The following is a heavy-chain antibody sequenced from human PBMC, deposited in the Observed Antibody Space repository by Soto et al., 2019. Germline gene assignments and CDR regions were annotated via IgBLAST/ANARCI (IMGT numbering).Heavy chain of an antibody. CDR1: GFTFSSYG. CDR2: ISYDGTNK. Sequence: QVQLVESGGGVVQPGRSLRLSCAASGFTFSSYGMHWVRQAPGKGLEWVAVISYDGTNKYYVDSVKGRFTISRDNSKNTLYLQMNSLRAEDTAIYFCAKDGEHLVGDYYYYGMDVWGQGTTVTVSS. V-gene: IGHV3-30*18. D-gene: IGHD6-6*01. J-gene: IGHJ6*02. CDR3: AKDGEHLVGDYYYYGMDV.